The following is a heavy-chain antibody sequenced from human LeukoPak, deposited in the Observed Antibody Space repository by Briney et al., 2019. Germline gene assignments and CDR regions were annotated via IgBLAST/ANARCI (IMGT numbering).Heavy chain of an antibody. Sequence: GGSLTLSCAVSGFTFSDYSMNWVRQAPGKWLEWVSCISSSSTYIYYAVSVKGRSTLSRENTKSSVYWQMNGLRAEDTAVYFCARASKTTVTTLRWFDPCGQGNLVTVSP. CDR1: GFTFSDYS. V-gene: IGHV3-21*03. CDR2: ISSSSTYI. CDR3: ARASKTTVTTLRWFDP. J-gene: IGHJ5*02. D-gene: IGHD4-17*01.